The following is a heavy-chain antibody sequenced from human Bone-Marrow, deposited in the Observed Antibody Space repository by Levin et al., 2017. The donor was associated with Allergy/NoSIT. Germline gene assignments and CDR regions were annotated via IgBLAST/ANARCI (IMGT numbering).Heavy chain of an antibody. Sequence: ETLSLTCAASGITFSNAWMSWARQAPGKGLEWVGRIKSKTDGGTTEYAAPVKGRFTISRDDSKNTLYLQMNSLKTEDTAVYFCSTYSSSWYYFDYWGQGTLVTVSS. V-gene: IGHV3-15*01. CDR3: STYSSSWYYFDY. CDR1: GITFSNAW. J-gene: IGHJ4*02. D-gene: IGHD6-13*01. CDR2: IKSKTDGGTT.